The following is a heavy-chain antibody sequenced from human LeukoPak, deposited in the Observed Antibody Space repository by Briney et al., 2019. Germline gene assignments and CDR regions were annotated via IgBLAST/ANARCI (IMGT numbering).Heavy chain of an antibody. CDR2: MSGRGST. CDR1: GCTFSSYA. V-gene: IGHV3-23*01. Sequence: GGSLRLSCAASGCTFSSYARTWVRQAPGKGLEWVSTMSGRGSTYYAESVKGRVTISRDNSKNTLYLQMARLRAQYPPLYYCAKDVTDYSPSAADSWGQGTLVTVSS. D-gene: IGHD3-9*01. CDR3: AKDVTDYSPSAADS. J-gene: IGHJ4*02.